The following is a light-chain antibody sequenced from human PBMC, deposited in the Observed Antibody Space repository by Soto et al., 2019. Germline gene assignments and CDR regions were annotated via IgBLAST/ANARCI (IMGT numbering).Light chain of an antibody. CDR1: QSVSSSY. CDR3: QQYGSSPLT. V-gene: IGKV3-20*01. CDR2: GAS. Sequence: EIVLTQSPGTLSLSPGERATLSCRASQSVSSSYLAWYQQKPGQAPRLLIYGASSRATGIPERFSGSGSGTDFTLTISRLEPEDFAVYYCQQYGSSPLTFGGGTKVEIE. J-gene: IGKJ4*01.